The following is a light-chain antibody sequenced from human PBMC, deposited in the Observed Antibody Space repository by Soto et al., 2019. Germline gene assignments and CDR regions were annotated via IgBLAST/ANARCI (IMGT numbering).Light chain of an antibody. V-gene: IGLV2-14*01. CDR3: SAYRDNISLH. J-gene: IGLJ2*01. Sequence: QSVLTQPASVSGSPGQSITISCTGTSRGIGGHHFVSWYQHHPGKAPKLLIYGVNDRPSAVSIRFSGSKAGNTASLTISRLQAEDEAYYYCSAYRDNISLHFGGGTKLTVL. CDR2: GVN. CDR1: SRGIGGHHF.